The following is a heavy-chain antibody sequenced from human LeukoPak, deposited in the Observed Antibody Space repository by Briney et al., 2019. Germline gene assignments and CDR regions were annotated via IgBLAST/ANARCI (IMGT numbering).Heavy chain of an antibody. CDR1: GGSISSGDYY. CDR3: ASRNWDHYFDY. Sequence: PSQTLSLTCTVSGGSISSGDYYWSWIRQPPGKGLEWIGYIYYSGSTYYNPSLKSRVTISVDTSKNQFSLKLSSVTAADTAVHYCASRNWDHYFDYWGQGTLVTVSS. J-gene: IGHJ4*02. D-gene: IGHD1-1*01. CDR2: IYYSGST. V-gene: IGHV4-30-4*01.